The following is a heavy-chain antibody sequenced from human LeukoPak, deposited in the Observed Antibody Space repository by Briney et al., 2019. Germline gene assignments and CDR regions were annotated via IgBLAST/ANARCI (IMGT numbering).Heavy chain of an antibody. J-gene: IGHJ5*02. CDR3: AREVADLRPGRGWFDP. CDR1: GGSISSGGYY. V-gene: IGHV4-31*03. CDR2: IYYSGST. Sequence: SETLSLTCTVSGGSISSGGYYWSWIRQHPGKGLEWIGYIYYSGSTYYNPSLKSRVTISVDTSKNQFSLKLSSVTAADTAVYYCAREVADLRPGRGWFDPWGQGTLVTVSS. D-gene: IGHD3-3*01.